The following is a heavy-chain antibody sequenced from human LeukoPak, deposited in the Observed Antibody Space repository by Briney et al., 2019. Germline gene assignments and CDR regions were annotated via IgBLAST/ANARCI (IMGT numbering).Heavy chain of an antibody. J-gene: IGHJ4*02. Sequence: SVKVSCKASGYTFTSYGISWVRQAPGQWLEWMGGIIPIFGTANYAQKFQGRVTITTDESTSTAYMELSSLRSEDTAVYYCARGPPHYYDSSGYYYGYWGQGTLVTVSS. D-gene: IGHD3-22*01. CDR3: ARGPPHYYDSSGYYYGY. V-gene: IGHV1-69*05. CDR1: GYTFTSYG. CDR2: IIPIFGTA.